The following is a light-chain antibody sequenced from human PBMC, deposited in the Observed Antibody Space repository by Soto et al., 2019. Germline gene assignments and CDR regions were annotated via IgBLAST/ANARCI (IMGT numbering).Light chain of an antibody. Sequence: QTVVTQEPSFSVSPGGTVTLTCGLSSGSVSTTYYPSWYQQTPGQAPRTLIYSTNTRSSVVPDRFSGSILGNKAALTITGAQADDEADYYCVLYMSSGISVFGGGTKVTVL. CDR1: SGSVSTTYY. CDR3: VLYMSSGISV. V-gene: IGLV8-61*01. CDR2: STN. J-gene: IGLJ3*02.